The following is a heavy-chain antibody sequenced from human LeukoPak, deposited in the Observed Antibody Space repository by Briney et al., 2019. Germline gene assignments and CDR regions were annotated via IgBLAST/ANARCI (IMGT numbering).Heavy chain of an antibody. D-gene: IGHD6-13*01. CDR2: INTNTGNP. V-gene: IGHV7-4-1*02. CDR3: ARGEAAAGRYFQH. Sequence: ASVKVSCKASGYTFTSYAVNWVRQAPGQGLEWLGWINTNTGNPTYAQDFTGRFVFSLDTSVSTAYLQISSLKAEDTAVYYCARGEAAAGRYFQHWGQGTLVTVSS. J-gene: IGHJ1*01. CDR1: GYTFTSYA.